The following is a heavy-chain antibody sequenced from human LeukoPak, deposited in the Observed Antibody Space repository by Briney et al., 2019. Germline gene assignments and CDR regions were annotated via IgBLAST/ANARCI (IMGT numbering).Heavy chain of an antibody. CDR1: GYTFTGYY. V-gene: IGHV1-2*02. CDR3: ARGSAYYYGSGSYYNLFYMDV. J-gene: IGHJ6*03. D-gene: IGHD3-10*01. CDR2: INPNSGGT. Sequence: ASVKVSCKASGYTFTGYYMHRVRQAPGQGLEWMGWINPNSGGTNYAQKFQGRVTMTRDTSISTAYMELSRLRSDDTAVYYCARGSAYYYGSGSYYNLFYMDVWGKGTTVTISS.